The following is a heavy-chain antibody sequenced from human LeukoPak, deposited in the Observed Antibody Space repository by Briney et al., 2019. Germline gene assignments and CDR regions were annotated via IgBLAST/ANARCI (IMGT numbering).Heavy chain of an antibody. J-gene: IGHJ4*02. CDR2: ISSSGDTI. D-gene: IGHD2-2*01. CDR1: GFTFSDYY. Sequence: GGSLRLSCAASGFTFSDYYMSWIRQAPGKGLEWISYISSSGDTIYYADSVKGRFTISRDNAKNSLDLQMNSLSVEDTALYYCARENHVVFDYWGQGTLVTVSS. CDR3: ARENHVVFDY. V-gene: IGHV3-11*01.